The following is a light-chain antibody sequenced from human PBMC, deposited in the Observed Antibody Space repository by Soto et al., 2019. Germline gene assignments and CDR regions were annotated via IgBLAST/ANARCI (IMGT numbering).Light chain of an antibody. V-gene: IGLV2-14*01. CDR2: DVT. CDR1: SSDVGGYNF. Sequence: QSALTQPASVSGSPGQSITISCTGTSSDVGGYNFVSWYQQHPDKAPKLIIYDVTYRPSGISNRFSGSKSGNTASLTISGLQAEDEADYYCSSYTSNTTPYVLGTGTKLTVL. CDR3: SSYTSNTTPYV. J-gene: IGLJ1*01.